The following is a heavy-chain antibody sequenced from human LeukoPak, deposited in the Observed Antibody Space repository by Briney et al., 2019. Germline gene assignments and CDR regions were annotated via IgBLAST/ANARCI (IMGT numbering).Heavy chain of an antibody. V-gene: IGHV4-59*12. CDR2: IYYSGST. Sequence: SETLSLTCTVSGGSISSYYWSWIRQPPGKGLEWIGYIYYSGSTNYNPSLKSRVTISVDTSKNQFSLKLSSVTAADTAVYYCARDVYYYDSSGYYGDYWGQGTLVTVSS. CDR1: GGSISSYY. J-gene: IGHJ4*02. CDR3: ARDVYYYDSSGYYGDY. D-gene: IGHD3-22*01.